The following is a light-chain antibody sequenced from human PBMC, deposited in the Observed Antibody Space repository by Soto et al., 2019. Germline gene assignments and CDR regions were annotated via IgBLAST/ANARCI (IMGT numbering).Light chain of an antibody. CDR3: HQDNNWLRT. Sequence: ETVLILFSPTLSVSPGESSTLSCRASQSISTYLAWYQQKPGQAPRLLIYGASNRATGIPARFSGSGSGTEFTLTISSLQSEDFAVYYCHQDNNWLRTFGQGTKVDIK. J-gene: IGKJ1*01. CDR2: GAS. CDR1: QSISTY. V-gene: IGKV3-15*01.